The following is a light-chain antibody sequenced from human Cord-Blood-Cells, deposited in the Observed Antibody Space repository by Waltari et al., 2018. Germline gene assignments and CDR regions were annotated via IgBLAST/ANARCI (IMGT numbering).Light chain of an antibody. CDR3: QQYNNWPPLT. CDR2: GAS. CDR1: HSVSSN. V-gene: IGKV3-15*01. J-gene: IGKJ4*01. Sequence: EIVMTQSPATLTVSPGERATLSCRASHSVSSNLAWDQQKPGHAPRLLIYGASTRATGIPDRFSGSGSGTEFTLTISSLQSEDFAVYYCQQYNNWPPLTFGGGTKVEIK.